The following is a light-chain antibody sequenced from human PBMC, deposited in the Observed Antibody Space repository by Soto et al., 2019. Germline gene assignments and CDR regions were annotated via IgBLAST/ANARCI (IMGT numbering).Light chain of an antibody. CDR3: QHYNSYSFPLT. CDR1: QTISSW. CDR2: KAS. Sequence: DIQMTQSPSTLSGSVGDRVTITCRASQTISSWLAWYQQKPGKAPKLLIYKASTLKSGVPSRFSGSGSGTEFTLTISSLQPDDFATYYCQHYNSYSFPLTFGGGTKVDIK. V-gene: IGKV1-5*03. J-gene: IGKJ4*01.